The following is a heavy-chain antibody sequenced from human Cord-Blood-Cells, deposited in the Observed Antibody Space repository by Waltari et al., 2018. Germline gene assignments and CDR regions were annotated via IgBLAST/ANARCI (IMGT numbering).Heavy chain of an antibody. CDR2: INHSGST. CDR3: ARLYYDFWSGYDY. V-gene: IGHV4-34*01. CDR1: GGSFSGYS. Sequence: QVQLQQWGAGLLKPSETLSLTCAVYGGSFSGYSWSWIRQPPGKGLEWIGEINHSGSTNYNPSLKSRVTISVDTSKNQFSLKLSSVTAADTAVYYCARLYYDFWSGYDYWGQGTLVTVSS. J-gene: IGHJ4*02. D-gene: IGHD3-3*01.